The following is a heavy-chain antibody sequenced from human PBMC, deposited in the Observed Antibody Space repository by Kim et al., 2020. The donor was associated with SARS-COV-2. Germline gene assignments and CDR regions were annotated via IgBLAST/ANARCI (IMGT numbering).Heavy chain of an antibody. V-gene: IGHV4-4*02. J-gene: IGHJ5*02. CDR1: GGSISSSNW. D-gene: IGHD5-18*01. CDR2: IYHSGST. CDR3: ARGRRGYSYQFDP. Sequence: SETLSLTCAVSGGSISSSNWWCWVLQPPGKGLGWIGEIYHSGSTNYNPSLKSRVTISVDKSKNQFSLKLSSVTAADTAVYYCARGRRGYSYQFDPWGQGTLVTVSS.